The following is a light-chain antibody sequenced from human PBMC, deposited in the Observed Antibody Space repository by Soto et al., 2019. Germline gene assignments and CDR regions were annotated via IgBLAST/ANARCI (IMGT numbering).Light chain of an antibody. CDR3: SSYTTSSTGV. Sequence: QSALTQPASVSGSPGQSITISCTGTSSDVGAYGYVSWYQQHPGKAPKLMIYEVSYRPSGVSNRFSGSKSGNAASLTISGLQADDEADYYCSSYTTSSTGVFGGGTKLTVL. J-gene: IGLJ2*01. CDR1: SSDVGAYGY. V-gene: IGLV2-14*01. CDR2: EVS.